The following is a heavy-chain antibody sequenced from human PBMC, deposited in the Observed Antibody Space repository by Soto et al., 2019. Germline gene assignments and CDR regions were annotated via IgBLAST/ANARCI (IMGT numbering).Heavy chain of an antibody. CDR3: AKFRLEYSSSSAAFDI. J-gene: IGHJ3*02. CDR2: ISGSGGST. D-gene: IGHD6-6*01. V-gene: IGHV3-23*01. CDR1: GFTFSSYA. Sequence: EVQLLESGGGLVQPGGSLRLSCAASGFTFSSYAMSWVRQAPGKGLEWVSAISGSGGSTYYADSVKGRFTISRDNSKNTLYLQMNSLRAEDTAVYYCAKFRLEYSSSSAAFDIWGQGTMVTGSS.